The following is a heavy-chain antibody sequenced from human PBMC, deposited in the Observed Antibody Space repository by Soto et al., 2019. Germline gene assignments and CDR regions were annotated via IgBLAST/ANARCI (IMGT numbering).Heavy chain of an antibody. CDR3: ARGLAPYYFDY. CDR2: INAGNGNT. J-gene: IGHJ4*02. CDR1: GYTFTSYA. Sequence: QVQLVQSGAEVKKPGASVKVSCKASGYTFTSYAMHWVRQAPGQRLEWMGWINAGNGNTKYSQKFQGRVTITRDTAASTAYMELSSLRSEDTAVYYCARGLAPYYFDYWGKGTLVTVSS. V-gene: IGHV1-3*01. D-gene: IGHD6-19*01.